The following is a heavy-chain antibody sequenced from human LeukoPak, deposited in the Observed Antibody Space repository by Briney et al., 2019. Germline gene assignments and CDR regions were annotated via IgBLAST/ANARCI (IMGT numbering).Heavy chain of an antibody. D-gene: IGHD6-19*01. J-gene: IGHJ4*02. CDR1: GFTFSGSA. V-gene: IGHV3-73*01. CDR2: IRSKANSYAT. CDR3: TTSPPRSGIAVAGSDY. Sequence: PGGSLRLSCAASGFTFSGSAMHWVRQASGKGLEWVGRIRSKANSYATAYAASVKGRFTISRDDSKNTAYLQMTSLKTEDTAVYYCTTSPPRSGIAVAGSDYWGQGTLVTVSS.